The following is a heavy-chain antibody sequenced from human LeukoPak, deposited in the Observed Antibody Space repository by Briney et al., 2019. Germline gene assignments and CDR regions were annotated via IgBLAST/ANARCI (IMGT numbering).Heavy chain of an antibody. CDR1: GGTFSSYA. CDR3: ARDSLVRGVISFGAFDI. V-gene: IGHV1-69*06. Sequence: SVKVSCKASGGTFSSYAISWVRQAPGQGLEWMGGIIPIFGTANYAQKFQGRVTITADKSTSTAYMELSSLRSEDTAVYYCARDSLVRGVISFGAFDIWGQGTMVTVSS. CDR2: IIPIFGTA. D-gene: IGHD3-10*01. J-gene: IGHJ3*02.